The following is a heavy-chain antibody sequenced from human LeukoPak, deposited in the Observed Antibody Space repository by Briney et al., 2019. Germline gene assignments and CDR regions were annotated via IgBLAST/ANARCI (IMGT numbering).Heavy chain of an antibody. CDR2: IYYSGST. CDR1: GGSISSYY. V-gene: IGHV4-59*01. CDR3: ARDGEFIDY. J-gene: IGHJ4*02. D-gene: IGHD3-10*01. Sequence: SETLSLTCTVSGGSISSYYWSWIRQPPGKGLEWIGYIYYSGSTNYNPSLKSRVTIPVDTSKNQFSLKLSSVTAADTAVYYCARDGEFIDYWGQGTLVTVSS.